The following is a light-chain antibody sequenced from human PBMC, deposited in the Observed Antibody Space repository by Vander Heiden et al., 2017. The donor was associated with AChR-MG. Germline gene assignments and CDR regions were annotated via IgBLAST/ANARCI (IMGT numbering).Light chain of an antibody. CDR3: QSYDGSISVV. J-gene: IGLJ2*01. CDR1: SGSIASRY. CDR2: ENN. Sequence: NFTLTQPPPVSESPGQTVTISCTRSSGSIASRYVEWYQQQPRRAPTAVIYENNHRRSGVPDRCSGAIDRSSTAASLTISGLEAEDEADYCCQSYDGSISVVFGGGTKVTVL. V-gene: IGLV6-57*03.